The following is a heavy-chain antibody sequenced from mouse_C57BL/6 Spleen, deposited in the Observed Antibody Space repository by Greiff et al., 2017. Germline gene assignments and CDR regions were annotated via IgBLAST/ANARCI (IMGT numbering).Heavy chain of an antibody. CDR3: TRGAYDGYSWFAY. V-gene: IGHV1-15*01. D-gene: IGHD2-3*01. Sequence: QVQLKESGAELARPGASVTLSCKASGYTFTDYEMHWVKQTPVHGLEWIGAIDPETGGTAYNQKFKGKAILTADKSSSTAYMELRSLTSEDSAVYYCTRGAYDGYSWFAYWGQGTLVTVSA. CDR2: IDPETGGT. J-gene: IGHJ3*01. CDR1: GYTFTDYE.